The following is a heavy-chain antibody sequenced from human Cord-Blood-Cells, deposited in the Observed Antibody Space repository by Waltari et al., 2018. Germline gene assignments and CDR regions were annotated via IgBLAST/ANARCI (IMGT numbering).Heavy chain of an antibody. J-gene: IGHJ4*02. Sequence: EVQLVESGGGLVKPGGSLRLSCAASGFTFSNAWMSWVRQAPGKGLEWVGRIKSKTDGGKTDYAAPVKGRFTISRDDSKNTLYLQMNSLKTEDTAVYYCTRAQLLYYFDYWGQGTLVTVSS. CDR3: TRAQLLYYFDY. V-gene: IGHV3-15*01. D-gene: IGHD2-2*01. CDR1: GFTFSNAW. CDR2: IKSKTDGGKT.